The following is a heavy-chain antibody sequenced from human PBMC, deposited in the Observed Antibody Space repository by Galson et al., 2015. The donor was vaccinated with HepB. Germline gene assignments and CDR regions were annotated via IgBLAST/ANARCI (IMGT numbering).Heavy chain of an antibody. V-gene: IGHV1-18*04. D-gene: IGHD4/OR15-4a*01. Sequence: KVSCKASGYTFTSNGISWVRQTPGQGLEWLGWISTYGGNTNYAQKFQGRITLTRDTSTSIAYVELRSLRSDDTAVYYCARDRDYRFDYWGQGTLVTVSS. J-gene: IGHJ4*02. CDR2: ISTYGGNT. CDR1: GYTFTSNG. CDR3: ARDRDYRFDY.